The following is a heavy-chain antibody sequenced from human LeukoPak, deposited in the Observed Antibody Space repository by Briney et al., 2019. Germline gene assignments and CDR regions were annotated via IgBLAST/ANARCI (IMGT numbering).Heavy chain of an antibody. CDR3: ARSLQCSSASCPFYYYYMDV. J-gene: IGHJ6*03. CDR1: GGTFSSYA. Sequence: ASVKDSFQASGGTFSSYAISWVRQAPGQGLEWMGGIIPIFGTANYAQKFQGRVTITTDESTSTAYMELSSLRSEDTAVYYCARSLQCSSASCPFYYYYMDVWGKGTTVTVSS. V-gene: IGHV1-69*05. CDR2: IIPIFGTA. D-gene: IGHD2-2*01.